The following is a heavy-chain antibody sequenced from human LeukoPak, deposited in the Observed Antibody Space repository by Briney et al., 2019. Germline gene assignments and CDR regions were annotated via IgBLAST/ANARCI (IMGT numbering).Heavy chain of an antibody. CDR3: ARVGYRYSINDWSRTGLGAYPTKYYYYMDV. CDR2: KNHSGGP. CDR1: GGSFSDYS. Sequence: SETLSLTCAVYGGSFSDYSWSWIRHPPGKGLEWIGEKNHSGGPNHNPSPMGRVIMLVVTSKNQFSLKVSSVTAADTAVYYCARVGYRYSINDWSRTGLGAYPTKYYYYMDVWGKGTTVTVSS. V-gene: IGHV4-34*01. D-gene: IGHD5-18*01. J-gene: IGHJ6*03.